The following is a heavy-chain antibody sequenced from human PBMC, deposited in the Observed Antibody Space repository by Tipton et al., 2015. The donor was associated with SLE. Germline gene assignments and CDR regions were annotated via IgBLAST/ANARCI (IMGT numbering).Heavy chain of an antibody. CDR2: IHYSGTT. J-gene: IGHJ5*02. D-gene: IGHD1-26*01. CDR3: ARDWVVGATLDRFDP. V-gene: IGHV4-59*05. CDR1: GGSIGPYY. Sequence: TLSLTCKVSGGSIGPYYWNWIRQSPGKGLEWIGSIHYSGTTYYNPSLNSRFTISVDTSKNQFSLKVTSVTATDTAVYYCARDWVVGATLDRFDPWGQGTLVTVSS.